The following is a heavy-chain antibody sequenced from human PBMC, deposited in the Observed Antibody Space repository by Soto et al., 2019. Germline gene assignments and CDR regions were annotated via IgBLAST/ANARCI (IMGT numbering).Heavy chain of an antibody. CDR1: GGTFSSYA. J-gene: IGHJ6*02. D-gene: IGHD6-13*01. CDR2: IIPIFGTA. V-gene: IGHV1-69*01. CDR3: ARDLGHRDQYSSSWYGIDYYYYGMGV. Sequence: QVQLVQSGAEVKKPGSSVKVSCKASGGTFSSYAISWVRQAPGQGLEWMGGIIPIFGTANYAQKFQGRVTITADESTSTAYMELSSLRSEDTAVYYCARDLGHRDQYSSSWYGIDYYYYGMGVWGQGTTVTVSS.